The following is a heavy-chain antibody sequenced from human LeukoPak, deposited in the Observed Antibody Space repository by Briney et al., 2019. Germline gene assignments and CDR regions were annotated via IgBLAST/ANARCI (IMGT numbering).Heavy chain of an antibody. D-gene: IGHD6-6*01. CDR3: ARDRLYSXSSEDY. Sequence: PGGSLRLSCAASGFTVSSTYMSWVRQAPGKGLEWVSVIYSGGSTYYADSVKGRFTISRDNSKNTLYLQMNSLRAEDTAVYYCARDRLYSXSSEDYWGQGXXVXXSS. V-gene: IGHV3-53*01. CDR2: IYSGGST. CDR1: GFTVSSTY. J-gene: IGHJ4*02.